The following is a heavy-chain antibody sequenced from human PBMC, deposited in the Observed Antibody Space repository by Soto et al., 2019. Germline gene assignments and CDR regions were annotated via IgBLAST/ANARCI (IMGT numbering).Heavy chain of an antibody. V-gene: IGHV1-2*02. CDR1: GYTFTTYF. D-gene: IGHD6-25*01. CDR3: AREWQRGTDY. Sequence: VQLVQSGAEVVKPGASVKVSCKASGYTFTTYFLHWVRQAPGQGLEWLGWIFPGSGGTKYAQKFQGRVTMTRDTSINTAYMELSRLTSDDTGVYYCAREWQRGTDYWGQGALITVSS. CDR2: IFPGSGGT. J-gene: IGHJ4*02.